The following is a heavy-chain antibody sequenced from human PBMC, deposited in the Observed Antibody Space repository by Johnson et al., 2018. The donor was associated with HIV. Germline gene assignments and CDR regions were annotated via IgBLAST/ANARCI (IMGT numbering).Heavy chain of an antibody. CDR2: IYSGGTT. CDR3: ARWVMVRGREGFDV. CDR1: GFIVSSYY. Sequence: VQLVESGGGLIQPGGSLRLSCAASGFIVSSYYMSWVRQAPGKGLEWVSAIYSGGTTYYADSVKGRVTISRDNSKSTLYLQMNSRRAEDTAVYYCARWVMVRGREGFDVWGQGTMVTVSS. J-gene: IGHJ3*01. V-gene: IGHV3-53*01. D-gene: IGHD3-10*01.